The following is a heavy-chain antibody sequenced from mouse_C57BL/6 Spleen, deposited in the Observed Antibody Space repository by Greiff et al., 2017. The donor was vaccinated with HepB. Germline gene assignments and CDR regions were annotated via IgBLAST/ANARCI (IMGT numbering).Heavy chain of an antibody. Sequence: EVKLQESGPGLVKPSQSLSLTCSVTGYSITSGYYWNWIRQFPGNKLEWMGYISYDGSNNYNPSLKNRISITRDTSKNQFFLKLNSVTTEDTATYYCARCVYYYGSSPLAMDYWGQGTSVTVSS. CDR1: GYSITSGYY. CDR3: ARCVYYYGSSPLAMDY. V-gene: IGHV3-6*01. CDR2: ISYDGSN. J-gene: IGHJ4*01. D-gene: IGHD1-1*01.